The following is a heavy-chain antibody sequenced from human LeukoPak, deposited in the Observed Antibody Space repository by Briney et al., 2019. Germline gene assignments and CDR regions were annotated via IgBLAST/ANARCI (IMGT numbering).Heavy chain of an antibody. CDR3: FKYDDYEMY. CDR1: GVTFSSYA. D-gene: IGHD4-17*01. Sequence: HSGGSLRLSCAASGVTFSSYAMSWVRQAPGKGLEWVSAISGNGRNTYYADSVKGRFISSRDNSKNTAYLQMNGLRAEDTAVYYCFKYDDYEMYWGQGTQVTVSS. V-gene: IGHV3-23*01. CDR2: ISGNGRNT. J-gene: IGHJ4*02.